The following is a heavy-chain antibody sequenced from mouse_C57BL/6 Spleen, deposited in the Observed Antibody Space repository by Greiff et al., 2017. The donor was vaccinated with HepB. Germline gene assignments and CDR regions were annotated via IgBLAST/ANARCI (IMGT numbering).Heavy chain of an antibody. CDR3: ARTTGVYFDY. CDR1: GYTFTDYY. Sequence: VQLQQSGPELVKPGASVKISCKASGYTFTDYYMNWVKQSHGKSLEWIGDINPNNGGTSYNQKFKGKATLTVDKSSSTAYMELRSLTSEDSAVYYCARTTGVYFDYWGQGTTLTVSS. J-gene: IGHJ2*01. D-gene: IGHD4-1*01. V-gene: IGHV1-26*01. CDR2: INPNNGGT.